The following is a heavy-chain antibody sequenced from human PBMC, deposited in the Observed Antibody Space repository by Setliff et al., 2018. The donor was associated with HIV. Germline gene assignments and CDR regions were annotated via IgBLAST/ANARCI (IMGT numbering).Heavy chain of an antibody. D-gene: IGHD3-22*01. CDR3: QTNYYDTSGYYYEARNYFEY. Sequence: GASVKVSCKASGDIFSFYALSWVRQAPGQGLEWMGKIIPKSDTTTYAQKFQGRVTMTADKSSNTAYMELTSLTSEDTAVYYCQTNYYDTSGYYYEARNYFEYWGQGTLVTVSS. J-gene: IGHJ4*02. V-gene: IGHV1-69*06. CDR1: GDIFSFYA. CDR2: IIPKSDTT.